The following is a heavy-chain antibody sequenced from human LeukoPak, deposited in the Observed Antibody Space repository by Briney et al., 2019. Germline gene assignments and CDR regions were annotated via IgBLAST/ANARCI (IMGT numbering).Heavy chain of an antibody. CDR3: ARDRSSGPRAWYFDL. J-gene: IGHJ2*01. D-gene: IGHD6-19*01. V-gene: IGHV3-66*01. CDR1: GFTVSSNY. Sequence: GGSLRLSCAASGFTVSSNYMSWVRQAPGKGLEWVSVIYSGGSTYYADSVKGRFTISRDNSKNTLYLQMNSLRAEDTAVYYCARDRSSGPRAWYFDLWGRGTLVTVSS. CDR2: IYSGGST.